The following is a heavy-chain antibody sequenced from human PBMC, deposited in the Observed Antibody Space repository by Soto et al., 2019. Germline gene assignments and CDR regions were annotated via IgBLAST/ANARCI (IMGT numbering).Heavy chain of an antibody. CDR2: ISPYTGNT. D-gene: IGHD3-16*01. J-gene: IGHJ6*02. V-gene: IGHV1-18*01. CDR3: VMVYNYVTPTPQYV. Sequence: QVQLVQSGDEVKKPGASVKVSCKASGYIFVNYGIAWVRQAPGQGLEWMGWISPYTGNTHSASKVQGRLTMTTYTSTITAYMDLGSLTSDDTAVYYCVMVYNYVTPTPQYVWGQGTTVTVSS. CDR1: GYIFVNYG.